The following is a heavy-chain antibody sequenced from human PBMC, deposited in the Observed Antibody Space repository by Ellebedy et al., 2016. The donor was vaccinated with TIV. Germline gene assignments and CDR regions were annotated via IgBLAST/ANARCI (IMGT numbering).Heavy chain of an antibody. Sequence: GSLRLSCTVSGGSIKTPTYYWGWLRQPPGKGPERFGTIYYSGTLYYNPSLQSRATVSIDPSKNQFSLKLTSVTASDTSVYYCARGGTYGGYETFDIWGQGTMVNVSS. V-gene: IGHV4-39*02. CDR3: ARGGTYGGYETFDI. J-gene: IGHJ3*02. CDR2: IYYSGTL. D-gene: IGHD3-16*01. CDR1: GGSIKTPTYY.